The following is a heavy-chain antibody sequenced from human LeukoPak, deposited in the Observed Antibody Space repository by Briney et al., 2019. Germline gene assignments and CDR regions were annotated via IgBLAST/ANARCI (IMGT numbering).Heavy chain of an antibody. CDR2: IKQDGSEK. V-gene: IGHV3-7*01. Sequence: GGSLRLSCAASGFIFSSHSMSWVRQAPGKGLEWVANIKQDGSEKYYVDSVKGRFTISRDNAKNSLYLQMNSLRAEDTAMYYCARDFRFLDDYWGQGTLVTVSS. CDR3: ARDFRFLDDY. CDR1: GFIFSSHS. J-gene: IGHJ4*02. D-gene: IGHD3-3*01.